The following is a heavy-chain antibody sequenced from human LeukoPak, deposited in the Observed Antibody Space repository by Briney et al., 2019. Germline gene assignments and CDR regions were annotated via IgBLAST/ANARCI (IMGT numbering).Heavy chain of an antibody. D-gene: IGHD6-6*01. CDR3: ARAGGIAARRGWFDP. CDR1: GCTFSRYA. CDR2: IIPIFGTA. Sequence: ASVKVSCKASGCTFSRYAISWVRQAPGHGLEWMGGIIPIFGTANYEQKFQGRVTITTDDSTSTAYMELSSLRSEDTAVYYCARAGGIAARRGWFDPWGQGTLVTVSS. J-gene: IGHJ5*02. V-gene: IGHV1-69*05.